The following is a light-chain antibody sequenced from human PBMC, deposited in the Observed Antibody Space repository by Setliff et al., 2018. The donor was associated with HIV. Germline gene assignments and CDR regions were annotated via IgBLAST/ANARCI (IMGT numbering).Light chain of an antibody. Sequence: QSALTQPASVSGSPGQSITISCTGTSSDVGAYNYVSWYQQHPGKAPKLLIYEVTNRPSGVSSRFSGSKSGNTASLTISGLQAEDEADYYCSSYTSGPSSGVVGTGTKV. J-gene: IGLJ1*01. V-gene: IGLV2-14*01. CDR3: SSYTSGPSSGV. CDR1: SSDVGAYNY. CDR2: EVT.